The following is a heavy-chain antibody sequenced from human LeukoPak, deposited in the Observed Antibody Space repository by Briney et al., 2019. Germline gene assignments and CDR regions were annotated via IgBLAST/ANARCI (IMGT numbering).Heavy chain of an antibody. J-gene: IGHJ4*02. CDR2: INPNTGGT. CDR3: ARAANNWYAPSGY. CDR1: GYTFTGYY. D-gene: IGHD1-1*01. Sequence: ASVKVSCKASGYTFTGYYMHWVRQAPGQGLEWVGWINPNTGGTNYAQRFQGWVTMTRDTSISTAYTELSRLRSDETAVYYCARAANNWYAPSGYWGQGTLVTVSS. V-gene: IGHV1-2*04.